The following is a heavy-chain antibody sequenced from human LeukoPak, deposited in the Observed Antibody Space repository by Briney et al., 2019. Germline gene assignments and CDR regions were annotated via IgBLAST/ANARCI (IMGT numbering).Heavy chain of an antibody. D-gene: IGHD3-9*01. V-gene: IGHV4-39*01. CDR2: IYYSGST. J-gene: IGHJ4*02. CDR3: ARLRYFDWTLIDY. Sequence: KTSETLSLTCTVSGDSISSSSYYWGWIRQPPGKGLEWIGSIYYSGSTNYNPSLKSRVTISGDTSKNHFSLKLSSVTAADTAVYYCARLRYFDWTLIDYWGQGTLVTVSS. CDR1: GDSISSSSYY.